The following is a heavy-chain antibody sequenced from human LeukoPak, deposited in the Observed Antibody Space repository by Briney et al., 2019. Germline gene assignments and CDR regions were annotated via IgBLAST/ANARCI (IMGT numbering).Heavy chain of an antibody. V-gene: IGHV3-30*04. CDR3: ARETAPDSSGWYEPLRFDY. D-gene: IGHD6-19*01. J-gene: IGHJ4*02. CDR2: ISYDGSNK. Sequence: PGGSLRLSCAASGFTFSSYAMHWVRQAPGKGLEWVAVISYDGSNKYYADSVKGRFTISRDNSKNTLYLQMNSLRAEDTAVYYCARETAPDSSGWYEPLRFDYWGQGTLVTVSS. CDR1: GFTFSSYA.